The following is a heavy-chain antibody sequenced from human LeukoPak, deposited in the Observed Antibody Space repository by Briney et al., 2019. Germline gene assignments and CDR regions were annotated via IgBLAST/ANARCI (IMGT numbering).Heavy chain of an antibody. V-gene: IGHV4-39*07. CDR3: ASSGAAGTRYFQH. CDR2: IYYTGST. D-gene: IGHD6-13*01. Sequence: SETLSLTCTVSGGSLSSSSYYWGWIRQPPGKGLEWIASIYYTGSTNYNPSLKSRVTISVDTSKNQFSLKLSSVTAADTAVYYCASSGAAGTRYFQHWGQGTLVTVSS. J-gene: IGHJ1*01. CDR1: GGSLSSSSYY.